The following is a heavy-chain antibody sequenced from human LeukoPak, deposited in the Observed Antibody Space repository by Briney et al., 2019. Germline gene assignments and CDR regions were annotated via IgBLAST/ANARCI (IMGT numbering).Heavy chain of an antibody. V-gene: IGHV5-51*01. CDR1: GYSSTSYW. CDR2: IYPGDSDT. D-gene: IGHD3-10*01. CDR3: AKRVGGSGSIGDY. Sequence: GESLKISCKGSGYSSTSYWIGWVRQMPGKGLEWIGIIYPGDSDTKYSPSFQGQVTISADKSISTAYLQWSSLKASDTAMYYCAKRVGGSGSIGDYWGQGTLVTVSS. J-gene: IGHJ4*02.